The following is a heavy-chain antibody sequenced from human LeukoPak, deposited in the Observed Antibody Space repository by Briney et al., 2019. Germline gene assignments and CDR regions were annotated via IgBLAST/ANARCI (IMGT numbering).Heavy chain of an antibody. Sequence: GRSLRLSCAASGFTFDDYGMSWVRQAPGKGLEWVSGINWNGGSTGYADSVKGRFTISRDNAKNSLYLQMNSLRAEDTALYYCARGGPARWLQFYAFDIWGQGTMVTVSS. CDR3: ARGGPARWLQFYAFDI. J-gene: IGHJ3*02. D-gene: IGHD5-24*01. CDR1: GFTFDDYG. CDR2: INWNGGST. V-gene: IGHV3-20*04.